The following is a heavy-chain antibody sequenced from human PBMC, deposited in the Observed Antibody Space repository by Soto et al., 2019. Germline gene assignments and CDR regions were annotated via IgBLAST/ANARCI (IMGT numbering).Heavy chain of an antibody. V-gene: IGHV3-48*02. CDR3: ARGHPYYYDSIGYQSRWYFDR. Sequence: EVQLVESGGGLVQPGGSLRLSCAASGFTFSSYSMNWVRQAPGKGLEWVSYISSSSSTIYYADSVKGRFTISRDNAKNSLYLQMNRLRDEDTAVYYCARGHPYYYDSIGYQSRWYFDRWGRGTLVTVSS. CDR2: ISSSSSTI. D-gene: IGHD3-22*01. J-gene: IGHJ2*01. CDR1: GFTFSSYS.